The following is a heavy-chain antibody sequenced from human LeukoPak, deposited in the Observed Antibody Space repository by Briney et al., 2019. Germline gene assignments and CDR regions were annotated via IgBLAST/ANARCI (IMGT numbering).Heavy chain of an antibody. Sequence: SVKVSCKASGGTFSSYAISWVRQAPGQGLEWMGRIIPILGIANYAQKFQGRVTITADKSTSTAYMELSSLRSEDTAVYYCAREKGDSSSSNWFDPWGQGTLVTVSS. V-gene: IGHV1-69*04. CDR1: GGTFSSYA. CDR3: AREKGDSSSSNWFDP. J-gene: IGHJ5*02. CDR2: IIPILGIA. D-gene: IGHD6-13*01.